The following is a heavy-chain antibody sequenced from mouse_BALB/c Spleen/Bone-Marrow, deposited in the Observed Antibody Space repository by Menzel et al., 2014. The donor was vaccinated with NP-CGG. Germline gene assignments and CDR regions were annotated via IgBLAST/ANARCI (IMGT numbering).Heavy chain of an antibody. V-gene: IGHV1-9*01. CDR3: ARRVPFAY. CDR2: ILPGSGST. CDR1: GYTFSSYW. J-gene: IGHJ3*01. Sequence: QVQLQQSGAELMKPGASVKISCKATGYTFSSYWIEWVKQRPGHGLEWIGEILPGSGSTNYNEKFKGKATFTADTSSNTAYMQLSSLTSEYSAVYYCARRVPFAYWGQGTLVTVSA.